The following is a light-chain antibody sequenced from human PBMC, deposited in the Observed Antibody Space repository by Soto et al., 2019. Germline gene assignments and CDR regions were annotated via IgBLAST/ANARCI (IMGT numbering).Light chain of an antibody. CDR2: GVS. V-gene: IGKV3-20*01. CDR1: QSVSSY. J-gene: IGKJ4*01. Sequence: EVVLTQSPATLSLSPGERATLSCRASQSVSSYLAWYQQKPGQAPRVVIYGVSRRATGIPDRFSGSGSGTDFTLTISRLEPEDFAVYYCQQYDNSPLTFGGGTKVDNK. CDR3: QQYDNSPLT.